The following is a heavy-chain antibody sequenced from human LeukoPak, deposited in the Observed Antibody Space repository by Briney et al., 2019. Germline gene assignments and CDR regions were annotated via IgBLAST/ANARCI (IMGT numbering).Heavy chain of an antibody. D-gene: IGHD6-19*01. Sequence: ASVKVSCKASGGTFSSYAISWVRQAPGQGLEWMGWINTYNGNTNYAQKLQGRVTMTTDTSTSTAYMELRSLRSDDTAAYYCASSLAVRNVFDIWGQGTMVTVSS. J-gene: IGHJ3*02. CDR3: ASSLAVRNVFDI. CDR2: INTYNGNT. CDR1: GGTFSSYA. V-gene: IGHV1-18*01.